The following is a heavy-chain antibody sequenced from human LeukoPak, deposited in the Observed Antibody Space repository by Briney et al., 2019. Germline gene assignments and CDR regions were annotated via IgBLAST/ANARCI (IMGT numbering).Heavy chain of an antibody. CDR3: ARGTVWRLGSYGLDV. J-gene: IGHJ6*02. CDR2: IYSGGST. V-gene: IGHV3-53*01. CDR1: GFTVSSKY. Sequence: GGSLRLSCVASGFTVSSKYMSWVRQAPGKGLEWVSVIYSGGSTYYGESMKGRFTISRDNSKNTVYLQMNALRAEDSAVYCCARGTVWRLGSYGLDVWGQGTTVTVSS. D-gene: IGHD3-16*01.